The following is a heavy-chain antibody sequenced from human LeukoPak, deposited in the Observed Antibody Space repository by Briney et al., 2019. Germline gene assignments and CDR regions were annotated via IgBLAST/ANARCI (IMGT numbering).Heavy chain of an antibody. CDR3: ATDFYDST. V-gene: IGHV3-15*07. J-gene: IGHJ5*02. CDR1: GFTFSNAW. Sequence: GGSLRLSCATSGFTFSNAWINWVRQAPGKGLEWVGRIRSNSDGGTIDYAAPVKGRFTLSRDDSKTTLYLQMNSLQTEDTAVYYCATDFYDSTWGQGTLVTVSS. D-gene: IGHD3-22*01. CDR2: IRSNSDGGTI.